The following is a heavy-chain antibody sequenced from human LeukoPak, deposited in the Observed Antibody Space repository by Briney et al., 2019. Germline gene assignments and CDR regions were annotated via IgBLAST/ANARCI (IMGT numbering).Heavy chain of an antibody. CDR3: ATGLSMVRGVITK. V-gene: IGHV3-15*01. CDR2: IKSKSDGGTT. Sequence: GGSLRLSCAASGFTFSNAWMTGVRQAPGKGLEWVGRIKSKSDGGTTEYAAPVKGRFTISRDDSKNTLFLQMNSLKTEDTAEYYCATGLSMVRGVITKWGQGTLVTVSS. J-gene: IGHJ4*02. CDR1: GFTFSNAW. D-gene: IGHD3-10*01.